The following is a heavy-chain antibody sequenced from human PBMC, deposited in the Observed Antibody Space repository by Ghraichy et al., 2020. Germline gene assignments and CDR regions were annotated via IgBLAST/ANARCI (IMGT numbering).Heavy chain of an antibody. CDR1: GFTFSSYG. J-gene: IGHJ6*02. Sequence: GGSLRLSCAASGFTFSSYGMHWVRQAPGKGLEWVAFIRYDGSNKYYADSVKGRFTISRDNSKNTLYLQMNSLRAEDTAVYYCAKERGYCSSTSCYKRSYGMDVWGQGTTVTVSS. CDR2: IRYDGSNK. V-gene: IGHV3-30*02. CDR3: AKERGYCSSTSCYKRSYGMDV. D-gene: IGHD2-2*02.